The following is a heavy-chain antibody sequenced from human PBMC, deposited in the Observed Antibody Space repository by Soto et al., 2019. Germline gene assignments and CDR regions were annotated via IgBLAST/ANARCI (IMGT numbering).Heavy chain of an antibody. CDR2: MNPNSGNT. V-gene: IGHV1-8*01. J-gene: IGHJ6*02. Sequence: GASVKVSCKASGYTFTSYDINWVRQATGQGLEWMGWMNPNSGNTGYAQKFQDRVTMTRNTSISTAYMELSSLRSEDTAVYYCASARDSSSWILDDYYYGMDVWGQGTTVTVSS. CDR3: ASARDSSSWILDDYYYGMDV. D-gene: IGHD6-13*01. CDR1: GYTFTSYD.